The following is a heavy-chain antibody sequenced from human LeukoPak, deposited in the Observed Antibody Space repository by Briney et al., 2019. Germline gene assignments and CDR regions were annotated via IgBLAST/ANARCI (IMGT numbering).Heavy chain of an antibody. V-gene: IGHV1-8*01. CDR2: MNPNSGST. D-gene: IGHD5-12*01. Sequence: ASVKVSCKASGHTFTSYDINWVRRATGQGLEWMGWMNPNSGSTGYAQKFQGRVTITRNTSISTAYMELSGLRSEDTAVYYCARGRSTGYPYYFEYWGQGTLVTVSS. CDR3: ARGRSTGYPYYFEY. J-gene: IGHJ4*02. CDR1: GHTFTSYD.